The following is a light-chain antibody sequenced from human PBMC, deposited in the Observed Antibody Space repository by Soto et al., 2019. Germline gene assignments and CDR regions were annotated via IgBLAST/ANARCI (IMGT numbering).Light chain of an antibody. CDR1: SSNIGAGYD. CDR3: QSYDSSLRGSRV. CDR2: LNS. Sequence: QSVLTQSPSVSGAPGQRVTISCTGSSSNIGAGYDVHWYQQLPGTAPKLLIYLNSNRPSGVPDRFSGSKSGTSASLAITGLQAEDEADYYCQSYDSSLRGSRVFGTGTKVTVL. J-gene: IGLJ1*01. V-gene: IGLV1-40*01.